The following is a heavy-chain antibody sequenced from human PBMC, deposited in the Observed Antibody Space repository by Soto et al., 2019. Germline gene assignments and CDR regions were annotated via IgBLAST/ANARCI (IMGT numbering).Heavy chain of an antibody. CDR2: MNPNTGNS. J-gene: IGHJ4*02. D-gene: IGHD1-1*01. CDR3: ARRAESDGWNGFGADKYYFDF. Sequence: QVQLVQSGAEVRKPGASVKVSCEASGYTFTSYDIYWVRQATGQGLEWMGWMNPNTGNSGYAQKFQGRVTMTSDTSEGTGRVEVSSGRSEDTAVYYCARRAESDGWNGFGADKYYFDFWGQGTLVTVS. CDR1: GYTFTSYD. V-gene: IGHV1-8*01.